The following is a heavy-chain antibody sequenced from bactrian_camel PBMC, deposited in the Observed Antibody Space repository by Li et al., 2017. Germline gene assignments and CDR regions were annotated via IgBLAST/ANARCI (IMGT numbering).Heavy chain of an antibody. CDR1: GHSDSSYL. CDR3: AADRDVNVPPSLVLDSRRYNY. Sequence: HVQLVESGGGSVQAGGTLRLGCAASGHSDSSYLMAWFRQAPGKEREGVAAIHLRGHFTRYADSVAGRFTLAQDNAKKTLYLQMNDLKPEDTAMYYCAADRDVNVPPSLVLDSRRYNYWGQGTQVTVS. V-gene: IGHV3-3*01. J-gene: IGHJ4*01. CDR2: IHLRGHFT.